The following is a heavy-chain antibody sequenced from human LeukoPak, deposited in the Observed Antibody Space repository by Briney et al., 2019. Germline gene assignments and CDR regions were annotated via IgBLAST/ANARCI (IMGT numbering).Heavy chain of an antibody. J-gene: IGHJ4*02. CDR3: ARARRSSGWYPLDY. CDR2: IWYDATNK. D-gene: IGHD6-19*01. CDR1: GFTFSSYG. V-gene: IGHV3-33*01. Sequence: GGSLRLSCAASGFTFSSYGMHWVRQAPGKGLEWVAVIWYDATNKYYADSVKGRVTISRDNSKNTLYLQMNSLGAEDTAVYYCARARRSSGWYPLDYWGQGTLVTVSS.